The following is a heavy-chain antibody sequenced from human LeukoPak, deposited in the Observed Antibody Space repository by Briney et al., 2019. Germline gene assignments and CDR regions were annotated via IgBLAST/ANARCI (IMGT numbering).Heavy chain of an antibody. CDR2: IHPNSGDT. Sequence: GASVKVSCKASGYTITGYYLHWVRQAPGQGLEWMGWIHPNSGDTNYAQNFQGRVTMTRDTSISTAYMKLSGLRSDDTAIYYCANIRNDYWGQGTLVTVSS. V-gene: IGHV1-2*02. D-gene: IGHD2-2*02. CDR3: ANIRNDY. J-gene: IGHJ4*02. CDR1: GYTITGYY.